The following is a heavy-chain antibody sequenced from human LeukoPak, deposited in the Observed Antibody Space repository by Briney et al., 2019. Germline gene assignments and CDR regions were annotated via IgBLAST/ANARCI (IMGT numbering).Heavy chain of an antibody. CDR2: ISYDGSNK. J-gene: IGHJ3*02. D-gene: IGHD7-27*01. Sequence: PGRSLRLACAASGFTFSGYAMHWVRQAPGKGLEWVAVISYDGSNKYYADSVKGRFTISRDNSKNTLYLQMNSLRAEDTAVYYCARGFPGPHDAFDIWGQGTMVTVSS. CDR1: GFTFSGYA. V-gene: IGHV3-30*04. CDR3: ARGFPGPHDAFDI.